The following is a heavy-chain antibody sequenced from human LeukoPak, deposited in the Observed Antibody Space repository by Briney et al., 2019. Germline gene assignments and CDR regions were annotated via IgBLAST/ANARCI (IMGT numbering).Heavy chain of an antibody. D-gene: IGHD5-12*01. CDR3: AKGSGYDCRY. CDR2: ISSSSSYI. J-gene: IGHJ4*02. CDR1: GFTFSSYS. V-gene: IGHV3-21*01. Sequence: GGSLRLSCAASGFTFSSYSMNWVRQAPGKVLEWVSSISSSSSYIYYADSVKGRFTISRDNAKNSLYLQMNSLRAEDTAVYYCAKGSGYDCRYWGQGTLVTVSS.